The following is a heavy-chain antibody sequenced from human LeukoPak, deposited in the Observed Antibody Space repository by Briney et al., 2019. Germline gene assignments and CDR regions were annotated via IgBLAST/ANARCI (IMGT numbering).Heavy chain of an antibody. Sequence: PSETLSITCTVSGGSISSSSYYWGWIRQPPGKGLEWIGSIYYSGSTYYNPSLKSRVTISVDTSKNQFSLKLSSVTAADTAVYYCARLSSCWYYFDYWGQGTLVTVSS. V-gene: IGHV4-39*01. CDR1: GGSISSSSYY. CDR2: IYYSGST. D-gene: IGHD6-13*01. CDR3: ARLSSCWYYFDY. J-gene: IGHJ4*02.